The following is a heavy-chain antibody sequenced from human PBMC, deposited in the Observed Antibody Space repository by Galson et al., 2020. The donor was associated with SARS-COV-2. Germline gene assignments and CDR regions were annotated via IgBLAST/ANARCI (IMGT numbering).Heavy chain of an antibody. CDR1: GFTFSSYA. D-gene: IGHD2-2*01. Sequence: GGSLRLSCAASGFTFSSYAMSWVRQAPGKGLEWVSAISGSGGSTYYADSVKGRFTISRDNSKNTLYLQMNSLRAEDTAVYYCAKDRYCSSTSCYRRYFDYWGQGTLVTVSS. V-gene: IGHV3-23*01. CDR2: ISGSGGST. CDR3: AKDRYCSSTSCYRRYFDY. J-gene: IGHJ4*02.